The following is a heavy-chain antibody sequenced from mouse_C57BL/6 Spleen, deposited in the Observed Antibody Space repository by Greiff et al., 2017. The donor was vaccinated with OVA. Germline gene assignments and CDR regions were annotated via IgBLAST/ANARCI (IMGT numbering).Heavy chain of an antibody. CDR3: ERKDSSGYVLFAY. CDR2: IDPSDSYT. CDR1: GYTFPSYW. Sequence: QVQLQQPGAELVKPGASVKLSCKASGYTFPSYWMQWVKQRPGQGLEWIGEIDPSDSYTNYNQKFKGKATLTVDTSSSTAYMQLSSLTSVDSAVYYCERKDSSGYVLFAYWGQGTLVTVSA. J-gene: IGHJ3*01. V-gene: IGHV1-50*01. D-gene: IGHD3-2*02.